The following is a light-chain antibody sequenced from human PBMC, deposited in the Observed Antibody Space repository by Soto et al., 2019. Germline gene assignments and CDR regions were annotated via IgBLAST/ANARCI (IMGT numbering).Light chain of an antibody. V-gene: IGKV1-5*01. Sequence: LQITQYTSTLSASVGGRVTHTFRASQSVGTWVAWYQQKPGKAPKLLIYGASNLESGVPSRFSGSGSGTEFTLTITTLQPDDFATYFCQLYNRNTWSFGPGTKVDIK. CDR2: GAS. CDR3: QLYNRNTWS. J-gene: IGKJ1*01. CDR1: QSVGTW.